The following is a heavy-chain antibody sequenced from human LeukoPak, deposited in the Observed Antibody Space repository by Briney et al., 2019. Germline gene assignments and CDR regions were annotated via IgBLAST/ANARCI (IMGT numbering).Heavy chain of an antibody. D-gene: IGHD1-26*01. CDR2: IRSKANSYAT. V-gene: IGHV3-73*01. J-gene: IGHJ4*02. Sequence: GGSLRLSCAASGFTFSGSAMHWVRQASGKGLEWVGRIRSKANSYATAYAASVKGRFTISRDDSKNTAYLQMNSLKTEDTAVYYCTRLNWSEENSGSYDYWGQGTLVTVSS. CDR3: TRLNWSEENSGSYDY. CDR1: GFTFSGSA.